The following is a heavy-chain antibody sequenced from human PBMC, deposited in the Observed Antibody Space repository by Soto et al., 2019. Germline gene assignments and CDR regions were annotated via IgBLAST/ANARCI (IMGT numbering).Heavy chain of an antibody. J-gene: IGHJ3*02. D-gene: IGHD2-15*01. V-gene: IGHV4-59*01. CDR2: ISYSVTT. CDR3: ARKGRGGAFDI. CDR1: GGSISRDY. Sequence: SETLSLTCTVSGGSISRDYWTWIRQPPGKGLEWIGYISYSVTTNHNPSLKSRVTISVDSSKNHFSLKLTSVTAADTAVYYCARKGRGGAFDIWGQGTMVTVSS.